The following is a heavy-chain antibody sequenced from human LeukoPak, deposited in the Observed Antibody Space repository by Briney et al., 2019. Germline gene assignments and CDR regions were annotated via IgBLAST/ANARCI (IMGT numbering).Heavy chain of an antibody. CDR2: ISSSSSYI. D-gene: IGHD1-7*01. CDR1: GFTFSSYS. Sequence: GGSLRLSCAASGFTFSSYSMNWVRQAPGKGLEWVSSISSSSSYIYYADSVKGRFTISRDNAKNSLYLQMNSLRAEDTAVYYCARDLKDRITGTTFDYWGQATLVTVSS. V-gene: IGHV3-21*01. CDR3: ARDLKDRITGTTFDY. J-gene: IGHJ4*02.